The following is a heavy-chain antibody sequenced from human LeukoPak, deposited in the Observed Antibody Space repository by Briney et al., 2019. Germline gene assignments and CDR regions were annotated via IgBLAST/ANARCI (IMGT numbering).Heavy chain of an antibody. CDR3: ASRMATMRNYYYYMDV. J-gene: IGHJ6*03. CDR2: MNPNSGNT. Sequence: ASVKVSCKASGYTFTSYDINWVRQATGQGLEWMGWMNPNSGNTGYAQKFQGRVTITTDESTSTAYMELSSLRSEDTAVYYCASRMATMRNYYYYMDVWGKGTTVTVSS. CDR1: GYTFTSYD. D-gene: IGHD5-24*01. V-gene: IGHV1-8*01.